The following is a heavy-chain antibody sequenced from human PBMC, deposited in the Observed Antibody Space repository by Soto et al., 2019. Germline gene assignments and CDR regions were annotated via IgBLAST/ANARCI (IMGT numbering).Heavy chain of an antibody. Sequence: GGSLGLSCAASGFFFSSYAMNWVRQAPGKGLQWVSGISGSGSSTYYADSVKGRFTISRDNSKNTLYLQMNSLRVEDTAVYYCAKDRRYYDSCSYFDYWGQGALVTVSS. D-gene: IGHD3-22*01. CDR3: AKDRRYYDSCSYFDY. CDR2: ISGSGSST. V-gene: IGHV3-23*01. J-gene: IGHJ4*02. CDR1: GFFFSSYA.